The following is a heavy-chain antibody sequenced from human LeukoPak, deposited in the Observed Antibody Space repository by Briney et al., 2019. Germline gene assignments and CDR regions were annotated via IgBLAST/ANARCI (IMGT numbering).Heavy chain of an antibody. CDR2: MNPNSGNT. J-gene: IGHJ6*03. Sequence: ASVKVSCKASGYTFTSYDINWVRQATGQGLEWMGWMNPNSGNTGYAQKFQGRVTMTRNTFISTAYMELSSLRSEDTAVYYCARGRGLVRYYYYYMDVWGKGTTVTVSS. D-gene: IGHD6-19*01. CDR1: GYTFTSYD. V-gene: IGHV1-8*01. CDR3: ARGRGLVRYYYYYMDV.